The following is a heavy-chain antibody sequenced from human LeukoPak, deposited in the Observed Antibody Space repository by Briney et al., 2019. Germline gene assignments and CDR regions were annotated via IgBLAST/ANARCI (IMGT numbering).Heavy chain of an antibody. CDR3: ARSRLTYYYDSSGPNWFDP. Sequence: SVKVSCKASGGTFGTFGIIWVRQAPGQGFEWMAKIIPIPGIANYAQKFQGRVTITADKSTSTAYMELSSLRSEDTAVYYCARSRLTYYYDSSGPNWFDPWGQGTLVTVSS. J-gene: IGHJ5*02. V-gene: IGHV1-69*04. CDR2: IIPIPGIA. CDR1: GGTFGTFG. D-gene: IGHD3-22*01.